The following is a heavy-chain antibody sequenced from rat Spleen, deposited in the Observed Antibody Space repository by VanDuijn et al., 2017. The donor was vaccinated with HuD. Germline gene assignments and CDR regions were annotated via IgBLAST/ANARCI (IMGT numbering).Heavy chain of an antibody. CDR2: ISASGGST. V-gene: IGHV5-46*01. D-gene: IGHD1-11*01. Sequence: EVQLVESGGGLVQPGGSMKLSCAVSGFTSTSFPVAWVRQAPTKGLEWVATISASGGSTYFRDSVKGRFTISRDNAKSTLYLQMSSLRSEDTATYYCARHEDYGGYSRDYFGYWGQGVVVTVSS. CDR3: ARHEDYGGYSRDYFGY. CDR1: GFTSTSFP. J-gene: IGHJ2*01.